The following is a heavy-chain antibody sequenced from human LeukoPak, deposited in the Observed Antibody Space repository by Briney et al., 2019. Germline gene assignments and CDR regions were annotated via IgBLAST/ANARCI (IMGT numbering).Heavy chain of an antibody. D-gene: IGHD5-18*01. CDR1: GCTFTSYA. Sequence: ASVKVSCEASGCTFTSYAMNWVRQAPGQGLEWMGWINTNTGNPTYAQGFTGRFVFSLDTSVSTAYLQISSLKAEDTAVYYCACGYSYGQGGYFDYWGQGTLVTVSS. J-gene: IGHJ4*02. CDR2: INTNTGNP. CDR3: ACGYSYGQGGYFDY. V-gene: IGHV7-4-1*02.